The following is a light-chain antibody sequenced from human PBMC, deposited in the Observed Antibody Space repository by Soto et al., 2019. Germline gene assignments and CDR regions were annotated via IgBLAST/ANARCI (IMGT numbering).Light chain of an antibody. V-gene: IGKV1-27*01. CDR2: AAY. Sequence: DIQMTQSPSSLSASVGDRVTITCRASQGISNYLAWYQQKPGKIPRLLIYAAYTLQSGVPSRFSGSGSGTDFTLTISSLQPEDVATYYCRKYNIAPWTFGQGTKVEIK. CDR3: RKYNIAPWT. CDR1: QGISNY. J-gene: IGKJ1*01.